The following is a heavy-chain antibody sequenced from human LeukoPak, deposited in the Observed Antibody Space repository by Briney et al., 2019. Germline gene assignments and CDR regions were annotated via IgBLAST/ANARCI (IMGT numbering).Heavy chain of an antibody. CDR1: GGSISSYY. Sequence: PSETLSLTCTVSGGSISSYYWSWIRRPAGKGLEWIGRIYTSGSTNYNPSLKSRVTMSVDTSKNQFSLKLSSVTAADTAVYYCARDFKLIAAAAFDYWGQGTLVTVSS. J-gene: IGHJ4*02. V-gene: IGHV4-4*07. CDR3: ARDFKLIAAAAFDY. D-gene: IGHD6-13*01. CDR2: IYTSGST.